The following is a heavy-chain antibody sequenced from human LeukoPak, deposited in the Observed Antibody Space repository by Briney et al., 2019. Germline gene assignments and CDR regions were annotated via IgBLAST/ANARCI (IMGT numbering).Heavy chain of an antibody. CDR2: ISSSSSTI. CDR1: GFSFSIYS. Sequence: GGSLRLSCAASGFSFSIYSMNWVRQAPGKGLEWVSYISSSSSTIYYADSVKGRFTIFRDNAKNSLYLQMISLRAEDTAVYFCARTRVPGSYSPKGPFDYWGQGTLVTVSS. J-gene: IGHJ4*02. D-gene: IGHD1-26*01. CDR3: ARTRVPGSYSPKGPFDY. V-gene: IGHV3-48*04.